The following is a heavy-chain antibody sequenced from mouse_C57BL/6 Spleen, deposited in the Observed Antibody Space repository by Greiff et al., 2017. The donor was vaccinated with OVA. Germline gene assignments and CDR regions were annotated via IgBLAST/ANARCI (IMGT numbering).Heavy chain of an antibody. CDR3: AREDGYYEGYYLYFDV. CDR1: GFTFSDYG. D-gene: IGHD2-3*01. V-gene: IGHV5-17*01. CDR2: ISSGSSTI. J-gene: IGHJ1*03. Sequence: EVMLVESGGGLVKPGGSLKLSCAASGFTFSDYGMHWVRQAPEKGLEWVAYISSGSSTIYYADTVKGRFTISRDNAKNTLFLQMTSLRSEDPAMYYCAREDGYYEGYYLYFDVWGTGTTVTVSS.